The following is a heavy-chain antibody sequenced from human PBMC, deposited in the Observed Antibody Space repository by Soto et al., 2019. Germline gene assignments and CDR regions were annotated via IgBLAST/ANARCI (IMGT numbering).Heavy chain of an antibody. V-gene: IGHV1-2*02. CDR3: ARVIRGAYYNSPLDT. CDR1: GYTFTGYF. CDR2: INPYSGGA. D-gene: IGHD3-10*01. Sequence: AASVKVSCKASGYTFTGYFMHWVRQAPGQGIEWMGWINPYSGGADYAQSFQGRVTMTRDTSISTVYMQLSRMRFDDTAVYYCARVIRGAYYNSPLDTWGQGTVVTVSS. J-gene: IGHJ5*02.